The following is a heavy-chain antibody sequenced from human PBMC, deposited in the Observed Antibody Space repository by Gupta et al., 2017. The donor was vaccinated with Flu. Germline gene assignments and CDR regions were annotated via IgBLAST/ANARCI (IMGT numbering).Heavy chain of an antibody. CDR2: VNPHSGST. CDR3: ARERFCNTDSCYRWFDP. CDR1: GYSFTDYY. D-gene: IGHD2-15*01. J-gene: IGHJ5*02. Sequence: VQLVQSGADEGKPGASVKVSCKASGYSFTDYYKHWVRQAPGQGLEWMGRVNPHSGSTNYEHKFQGRVTLAMDTSISTAYMELTRLRSDDTAVYYCARERFCNTDSCYRWFDPWGQGTLVIVAS. V-gene: IGHV1-2*06.